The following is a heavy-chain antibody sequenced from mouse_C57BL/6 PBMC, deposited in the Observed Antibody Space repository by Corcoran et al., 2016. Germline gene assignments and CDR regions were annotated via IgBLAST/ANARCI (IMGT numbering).Heavy chain of an antibody. CDR1: GYTFTDYY. Sequence: EVQLQQSGPELVKPGASVKISCKASGYTFTDYYMNWVKQSHGKSLEWIGDINPNNGGTSYNQKFKGKATLTVDKSSSTAYMELRSLTSEDSAVYYCAIYYDCYFDYWGQGTTLTVSS. CDR2: INPNNGGT. CDR3: AIYYDCYFDY. J-gene: IGHJ2*01. V-gene: IGHV1-26*01. D-gene: IGHD1-1*01.